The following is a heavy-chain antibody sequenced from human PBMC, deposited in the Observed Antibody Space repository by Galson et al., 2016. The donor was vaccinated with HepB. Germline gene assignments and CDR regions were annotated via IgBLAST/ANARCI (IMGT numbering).Heavy chain of an antibody. CDR3: ARDLGYSSSWPRFDY. CDR1: GYTFTSYG. Sequence: SVKVSCKASGYTFTSYGISWVRQAPGQGLEWMGWISGNNGNTNNAQKLQGRVTMTTDTSTSTAHMELRSLRSDDTAVYYCARDLGYSSSWPRFDYWGQGTLVTVSS. J-gene: IGHJ4*02. V-gene: IGHV1-18*01. D-gene: IGHD6-13*01. CDR2: ISGNNGNT.